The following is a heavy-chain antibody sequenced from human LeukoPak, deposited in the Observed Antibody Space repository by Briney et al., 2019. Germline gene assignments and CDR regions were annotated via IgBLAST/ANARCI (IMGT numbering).Heavy chain of an antibody. J-gene: IGHJ4*02. CDR3: AKDPGVDGDYGDY. D-gene: IGHD4-17*01. CDR2: ISSSSTYI. V-gene: IGHV3-21*01. CDR1: GFTFSSYS. Sequence: PGGSLRLSCAVSGFTFSSYSMNWVRQAPGKGLEWVSSISSSSTYIYYADSVKGRFTISRDNAKNSLYLQMNSLRAEDTAVYYCAKDPGVDGDYGDYWGQGTLVTVSS.